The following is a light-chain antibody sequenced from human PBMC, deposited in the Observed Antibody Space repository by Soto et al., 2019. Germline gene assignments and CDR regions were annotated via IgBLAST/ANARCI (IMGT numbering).Light chain of an antibody. J-gene: IGKJ2*01. CDR2: DAS. Sequence: DIVMTDSPATLSVSPGQRAPLSARASQSVSSNLAWYQQKPGQAPRLLIYDASNRATSIPARFSGSGSGTTFILTISSLEPEDFAVYYCQHRSNWHPYTFGQGTKVDIK. CDR1: QSVSSN. V-gene: IGKV3-11*01. CDR3: QHRSNWHPYT.